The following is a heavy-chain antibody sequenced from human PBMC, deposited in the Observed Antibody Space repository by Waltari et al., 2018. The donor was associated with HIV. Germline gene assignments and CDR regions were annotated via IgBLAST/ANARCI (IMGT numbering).Heavy chain of an antibody. D-gene: IGHD3-9*01. V-gene: IGHV4-39*07. CDR3: ATLQEVLTGYRPDAFDI. CDR2: IYYSGST. Sequence: QLQLQESGPGLVKPSETLSLTCTVSGGSISSSSYYWGWIRQPPGKGLEWIGSIYYSGSTYYNPSLKSRVTISVDTSKNQFSLKLSSVTAADTAVYYCATLQEVLTGYRPDAFDIWGQGTMVTVSS. J-gene: IGHJ3*02. CDR1: GGSISSSSYY.